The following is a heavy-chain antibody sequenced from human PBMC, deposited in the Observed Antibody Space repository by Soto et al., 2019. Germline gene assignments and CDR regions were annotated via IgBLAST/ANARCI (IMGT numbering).Heavy chain of an antibody. CDR3: ARDYDSSGYYYSFPWLDP. J-gene: IGHJ5*02. V-gene: IGHV1-46*01. CDR1: GYTFTNYY. D-gene: IGHD3-22*01. Sequence: ASVKVSCKASGYTFTNYYMHWVRQAPGQGLEWMGIINPTGGGSTSYAQKFQGRVTMTRDTSTSTVYMELSSLRSEDTAVYYCARDYDSSGYYYSFPWLDPCGQGTLVTVSS. CDR2: INPTGGGST.